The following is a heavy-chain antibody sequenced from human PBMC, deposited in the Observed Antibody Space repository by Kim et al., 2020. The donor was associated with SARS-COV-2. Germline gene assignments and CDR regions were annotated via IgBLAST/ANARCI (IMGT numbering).Heavy chain of an antibody. V-gene: IGHV1-8*01. CDR1: GYTFTSYD. CDR2: MNPNSGNT. Sequence: ASVKVSCKASGYTFTSYDINWVRQATGQGLEWMGWMNPNSGNTGYAQKFQGRVTMTRNTSISTAYMELSSLRSEDTAVYYCARALPPPLRHCSGGSCYLYCYYGMDVWSQGTTVTVSS. J-gene: IGHJ6*02. CDR3: ARALPPPLRHCSGGSCYLYCYYGMDV. D-gene: IGHD2-15*01.